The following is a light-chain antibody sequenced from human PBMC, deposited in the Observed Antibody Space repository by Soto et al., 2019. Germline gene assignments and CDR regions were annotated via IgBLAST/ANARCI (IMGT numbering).Light chain of an antibody. V-gene: IGKV3-15*01. CDR1: QTGSNSY. Sequence: IVLTQSPGTLSLSPGERATLSCRASQTGSNSYLAWYQHKSGQAPRLLIYRAFTRATGIPARFSGSGSGTEFTLTISSLQSEDFAVYYCQQYNNWPPITFGQGTRLEIK. J-gene: IGKJ5*01. CDR2: RAF. CDR3: QQYNNWPPIT.